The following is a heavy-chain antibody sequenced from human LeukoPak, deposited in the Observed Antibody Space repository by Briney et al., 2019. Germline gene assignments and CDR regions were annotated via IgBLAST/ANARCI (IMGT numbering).Heavy chain of an antibody. V-gene: IGHV1-46*01. J-gene: IGHJ4*02. CDR2: INPSGGST. CDR1: GYTFTIYY. CDR3: ARVSYSSGWWRDY. D-gene: IGHD6-19*01. Sequence: ASVKVSYKSSGYTFTIYYMHWVRQAPGQGLEWMGIINPSGGSTSYAQKFQGRVTMTRDTSTSTVYMELSSLRSEDTAVYYCARVSYSSGWWRDYGGQGTLVTVS.